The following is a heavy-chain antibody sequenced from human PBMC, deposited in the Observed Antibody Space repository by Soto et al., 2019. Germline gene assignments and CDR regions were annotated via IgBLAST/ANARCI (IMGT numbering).Heavy chain of an antibody. CDR3: AKDRETTMIVVVQFDY. V-gene: IGHV1-46*01. D-gene: IGHD3-22*01. Sequence: ASVKVSCKASGYTFTSYYMHWVRQAPGQGLEWMGIINPSGGSTSYAQKFQGRVTMTRDTSTSTVYMELSSLRSEDTAVYYCAKDRETTMIVVVQFDYWGQGTLVTVSS. CDR1: GYTFTSYY. CDR2: INPSGGST. J-gene: IGHJ4*02.